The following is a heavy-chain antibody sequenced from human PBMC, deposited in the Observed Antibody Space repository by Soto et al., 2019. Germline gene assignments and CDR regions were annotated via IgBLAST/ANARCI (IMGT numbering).Heavy chain of an antibody. CDR2: INHSGST. CDR3: ARAGTVYYDFWSGYPAPEYFQH. J-gene: IGHJ1*01. V-gene: IGHV4-34*01. CDR1: CGSFSGYY. Sequence: SDTLSLTCAVYCGSFSGYYWSWIRQPPGKGLEWIGEINHSGSTNYNPSLKSRVTISVDTSKNQFSLKLSSVTAADTAVYYCARAGTVYYDFWSGYPAPEYFQHWGQGTLVTVSS. D-gene: IGHD3-3*01.